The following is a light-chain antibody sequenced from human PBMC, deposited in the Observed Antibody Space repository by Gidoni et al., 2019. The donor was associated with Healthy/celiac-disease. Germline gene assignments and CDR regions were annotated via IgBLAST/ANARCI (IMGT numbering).Light chain of an antibody. V-gene: IGKV3-20*01. CDR2: GAS. J-gene: IGKJ1*01. CDR1: QSVSSSY. Sequence: VFTQSPGTLPLSPGERATLSCRASQSVSSSYLAWYQQKPGQAPRLLIYGASSRATGIPDRFSGSGSGTDFTLTISRLEPEDFAVYYCQQDGSSPRTFGQGTKVEIK. CDR3: QQDGSSPRT.